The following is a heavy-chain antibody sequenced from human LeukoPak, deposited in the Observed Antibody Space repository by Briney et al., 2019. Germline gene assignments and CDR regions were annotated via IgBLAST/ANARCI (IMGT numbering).Heavy chain of an antibody. J-gene: IGHJ6*02. D-gene: IGHD1-26*01. Sequence: GGSLRLSCAASGFTFSNYDMSWVRRAPGKGLEWVSTVIGSGSSTYYADSVKGRFTTSRDNSKSTLYLHMDSLRAEDTALYYCARDRGSYFSYGMDVWGQGTTVTVSS. V-gene: IGHV3-23*01. CDR2: VIGSGSST. CDR3: ARDRGSYFSYGMDV. CDR1: GFTFSNYD.